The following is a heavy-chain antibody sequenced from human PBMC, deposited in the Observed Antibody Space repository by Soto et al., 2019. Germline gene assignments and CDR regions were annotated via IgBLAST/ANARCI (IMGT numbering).Heavy chain of an antibody. Sequence: SEPLSLTCSVSGCSISSNNWCTWVRQSPGKGLEWIGEIHHSGSTNFNPSLESRITISVDKSENQFSLNLKSVTAADTAVYYCARGQRSIVSPWFDPWGQGTLVTVS. CDR1: GCSISSNNW. CDR3: ARGQRSIVSPWFDP. CDR2: IHHSGST. J-gene: IGHJ5*02. D-gene: IGHD2-15*01. V-gene: IGHV4-4*02.